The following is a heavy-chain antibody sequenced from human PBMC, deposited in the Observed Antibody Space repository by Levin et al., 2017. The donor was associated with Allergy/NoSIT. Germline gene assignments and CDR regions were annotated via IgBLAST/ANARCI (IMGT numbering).Heavy chain of an antibody. D-gene: IGHD5-18*01. CDR3: ARMGDTAMVDPFDY. CDR2: IYYSGNT. V-gene: IGHV4-59*01. Sequence: PSETLSLTCTVSGDSISNYYWSWIRQPPGKGLEWMGYIYYSGNTNYNPSLKSRVTISIDTSKSQFSLKLRSVTAADTAVYYCARMGDTAMVDPFDYWGQGTLVTVSS. CDR1: GDSISNYY. J-gene: IGHJ4*02.